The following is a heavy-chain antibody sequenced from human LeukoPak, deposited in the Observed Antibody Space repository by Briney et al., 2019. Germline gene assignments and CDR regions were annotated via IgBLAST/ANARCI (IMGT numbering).Heavy chain of an antibody. CDR3: ARDDMVRVSPYGMDV. Sequence: PSETLSLTCSVSGDSTSTNSYYWGWIRQPPGKGPEWIGSIYYNGNTYYNPSLKSRVAMSVDTSKNQFSLKLSSVTAADTAVYYCARDDMVRVSPYGMDVWGQGTTVTVSS. D-gene: IGHD3-10*01. V-gene: IGHV4-39*07. CDR1: GDSTSTNSYY. J-gene: IGHJ6*02. CDR2: IYYNGNT.